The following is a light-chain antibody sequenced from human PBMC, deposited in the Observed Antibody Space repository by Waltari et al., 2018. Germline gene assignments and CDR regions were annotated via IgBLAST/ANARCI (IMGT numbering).Light chain of an antibody. CDR2: KVS. Sequence: DVVMTQSPLSLSVSLGQPASISCRSSQSLVHSDGNTYWNWFKQRPGQSPRRLIYKVSRRESEVPDRFSGSGSGTDFTLKISRVEAGDVGVYYCMQTTHSPRTFGQGTKVEI. V-gene: IGKV2-30*02. J-gene: IGKJ1*01. CDR3: MQTTHSPRT. CDR1: QSLVHSDGNTY.